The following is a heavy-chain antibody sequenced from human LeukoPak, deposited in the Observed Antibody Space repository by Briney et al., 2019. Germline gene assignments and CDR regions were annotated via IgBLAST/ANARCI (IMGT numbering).Heavy chain of an antibody. D-gene: IGHD7-27*01. J-gene: IGHJ4*02. CDR2: IYSDGST. CDR3: ARDRANWGSNPDY. V-gene: IGHV3-66*01. Sequence: GGSLRLSCAASGFTVSNNYMSWVRQAPGKGLEWVSVIYSDGSTYYADSVKGRFTFSRDTSKNTLFLQMNSLRAEDTAVYYCARDRANWGSNPDYWGQGTLVTVSS. CDR1: GFTVSNNY.